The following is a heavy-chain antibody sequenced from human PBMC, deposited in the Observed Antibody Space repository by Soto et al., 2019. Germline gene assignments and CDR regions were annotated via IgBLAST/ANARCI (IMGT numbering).Heavy chain of an antibody. CDR2: IGGSGVST. D-gene: IGHD2-15*01. V-gene: IGHV3-23*01. J-gene: IGHJ1*01. Sequence: PGGSLRLSCAASGFTFSSYAMSWVRQAPGKGLEWVSAIGGSGVSTYYADSVKGRFTISRDNSQNTLYLQMNSLRAEDTAVYYCAKALTYCSGGSCPEYFHHWGQGTLVTVSS. CDR1: GFTFSSYA. CDR3: AKALTYCSGGSCPEYFHH.